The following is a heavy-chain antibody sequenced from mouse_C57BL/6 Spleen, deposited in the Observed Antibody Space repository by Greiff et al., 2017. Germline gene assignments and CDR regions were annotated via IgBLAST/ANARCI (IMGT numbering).Heavy chain of an antibody. CDR1: GFTFSDYY. D-gene: IGHD2-4*01. V-gene: IGHV5-16*01. J-gene: IGHJ2*01. CDR2: INYDGSST. CDR3: ERESGYDYDGPGVDY. Sequence: EVQLQQSEGGLVQPGSSMKLSCTASGFTFSDYYMAWVRQVPEKGLEWVANINYDGSSTYYLDSLKSRFIISRDNAKNILYLQMSSRKTEDTATYDCERESGYDYDGPGVDYWGQGTTRTVSS.